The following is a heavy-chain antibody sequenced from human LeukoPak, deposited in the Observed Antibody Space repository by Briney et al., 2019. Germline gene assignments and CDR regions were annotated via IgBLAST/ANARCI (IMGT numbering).Heavy chain of an antibody. V-gene: IGHV1-2*02. Sequence: ASVKVSCKASGYTFTGYYMHWVRQAPGQGLEWMGWINPNSGGTGYAQKFQGRVTMTRNTSISTAYMELSSLRSEDTAVYYCASRRVGSSSPRSFDYWGQGTLVTVSS. J-gene: IGHJ4*02. D-gene: IGHD6-13*01. CDR3: ASRRVGSSSPRSFDY. CDR2: INPNSGGT. CDR1: GYTFTGYY.